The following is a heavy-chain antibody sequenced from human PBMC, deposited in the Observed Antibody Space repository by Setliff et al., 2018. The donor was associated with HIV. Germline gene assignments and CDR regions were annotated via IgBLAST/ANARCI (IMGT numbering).Heavy chain of an antibody. D-gene: IGHD1-1*01. CDR3: ARQTTGATKVRYFDY. CDR1: GGFSDWYF. J-gene: IGHJ4*02. V-gene: IGHV4-39*01. CDR2: VYYSGTT. Sequence: PSETLSLTCTVSGGFSDWYFWSWIRQPPGKGLEWIGTVYYSGTTYYNPSLKSRVTISVDTSKSQFSLNLSSVTAADTAVYYCARQTTGATKVRYFDYWAQGTLVTVSS.